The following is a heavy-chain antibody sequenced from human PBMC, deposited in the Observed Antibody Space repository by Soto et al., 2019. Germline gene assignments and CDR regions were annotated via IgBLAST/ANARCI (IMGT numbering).Heavy chain of an antibody. CDR3: ASPPGSFWSGYYPYWYFDL. Sequence: AGGSLRLSCAASGVTFISYSMNWVRQAPGKGLEWVSSISSSSSYIYYADSVKGRFTISRDNAKNSLYLQMNSLRAEDTAVYYCASPPGSFWSGYYPYWYFDLWGRGTLVTVSS. J-gene: IGHJ2*01. D-gene: IGHD3-3*01. V-gene: IGHV3-21*01. CDR2: ISSSSSYI. CDR1: GVTFISYS.